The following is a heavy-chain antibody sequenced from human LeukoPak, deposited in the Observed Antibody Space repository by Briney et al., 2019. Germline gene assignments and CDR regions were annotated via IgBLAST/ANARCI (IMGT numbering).Heavy chain of an antibody. V-gene: IGHV3-20*04. J-gene: IGHJ6*03. Sequence: PGGSLTLSCAASGFTFDDYGMSWVRQAPGKGLEWVSGINWNGGSTGYADSGKGRFTISRDNAKNSLYLQMNSLRAEDTALYYCARDAPPYYYMDVCGKGTTVTVSS. CDR1: GFTFDDYG. CDR3: ARDAPPYYYMDV. CDR2: INWNGGST.